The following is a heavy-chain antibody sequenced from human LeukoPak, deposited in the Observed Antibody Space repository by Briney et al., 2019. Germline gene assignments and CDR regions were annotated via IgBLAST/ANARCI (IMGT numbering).Heavy chain of an antibody. CDR2: INHSGST. CDR3: ARETCSGGSCFQFDF. CDR1: GGSFSGYY. D-gene: IGHD2-15*01. V-gene: IGHV4-34*01. J-gene: IGHJ4*02. Sequence: SETLSLTCAVYGGSFSGYYWSWIRQPPGKGLEWIGEINHSGSTNYNPSLKSRVTISVDTSKNQFSLKLSSVTAADTAVYYCARETCSGGSCFQFDFWGQGTLVTVSS.